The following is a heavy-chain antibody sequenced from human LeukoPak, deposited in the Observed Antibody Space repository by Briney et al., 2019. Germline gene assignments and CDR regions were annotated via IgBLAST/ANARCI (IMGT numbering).Heavy chain of an antibody. V-gene: IGHV4-59*01. Sequence: PSETLSLTCTVSGGSISSYYWSWIRQPPGKGLEWIGYIYYSGSTNYNPSLKSRVTISVDTSKNQFSLKLSSVTAADTAVYYCAREDSSGRLDYWGQGTLVTVSS. CDR2: IYYSGST. CDR3: AREDSSGRLDY. J-gene: IGHJ4*02. CDR1: GGSISSYY. D-gene: IGHD3-22*01.